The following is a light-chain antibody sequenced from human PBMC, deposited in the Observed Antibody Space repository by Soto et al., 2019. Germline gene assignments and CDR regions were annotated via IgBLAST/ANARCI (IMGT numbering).Light chain of an antibody. CDR3: CSYAGSSTFEV. CDR1: HSDLGTYNS. V-gene: IGLV2-11*01. Sequence: QSALTQPRSVSGSPGQSVTISCTGAHSDLGTYNSVSWYQQHPDKAPKLIIYDVNKRPSGVPDRFSGSKSGNTASLTISGLQAEDEADYYCCSYAGSSTFEVFGTGTKVTVL. J-gene: IGLJ1*01. CDR2: DVN.